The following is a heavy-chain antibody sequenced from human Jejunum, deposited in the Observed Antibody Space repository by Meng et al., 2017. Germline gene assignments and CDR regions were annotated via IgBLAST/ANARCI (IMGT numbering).Heavy chain of an antibody. D-gene: IGHD1-26*01. V-gene: IGHV4-4*07. CDR1: GDSISGYY. Sequence: QGQLQKSGPGLVKPSETLSLTCTASGDSISGYYWSWIRQPAGKGLEWIGRIYTSGSTNYNPSLKSRVTMSVDTSKNQFSLKLNSVTAADTAVYYCARGHPRMSGSYGWFDPWGQGTLVTVSS. CDR3: ARGHPRMSGSYGWFDP. J-gene: IGHJ5*02. CDR2: IYTSGST.